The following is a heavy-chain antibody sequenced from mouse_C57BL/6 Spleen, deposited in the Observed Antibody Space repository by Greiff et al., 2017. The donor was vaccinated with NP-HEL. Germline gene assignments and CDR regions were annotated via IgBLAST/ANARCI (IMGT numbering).Heavy chain of an antibody. D-gene: IGHD1-1*01. V-gene: IGHV1-80*01. J-gene: IGHJ4*01. CDR1: GYAFSSYW. Sequence: VQLQQSGAELVKPGASVKISCKASGYAFSSYWMNWVKQRPGKGLEWIGQIYPGDGDTNYNGKFKGKATLTADKSSSTAYMQRSSLTSEDSAFYFCARSYYYGSIYAMDYWGQGTSVTVSS. CDR3: ARSYYYGSIYAMDY. CDR2: IYPGDGDT.